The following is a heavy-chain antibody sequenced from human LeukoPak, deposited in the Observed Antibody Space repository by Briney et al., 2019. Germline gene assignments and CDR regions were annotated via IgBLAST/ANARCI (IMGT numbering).Heavy chain of an antibody. CDR1: GFTFSSYA. CDR2: ICGSGGST. V-gene: IGHV3-23*01. D-gene: IGHD3-10*02. J-gene: IGHJ4*02. Sequence: GGSLRLSCAASGFTFSSYAMSWVRQAPGKGLEWVSAICGSGGSTYYADSVKGRFTISRDNSKNTLYLQMNSLRAEDTAVYYCAKDTLRTVRGYYFDYWGQGTLVTVSS. CDR3: AKDTLRTVRGYYFDY.